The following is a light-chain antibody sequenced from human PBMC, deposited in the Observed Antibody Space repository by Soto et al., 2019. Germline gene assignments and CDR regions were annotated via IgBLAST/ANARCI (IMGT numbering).Light chain of an antibody. J-gene: IGLJ1*01. Sequence: QSVLTQPPSVSGAPGQRVTISCTGSSANIGAGYDVHWYQQLPGTAPKLLIYGNSNRPSGVPDRFSGSKSGTSASLAITGLQAEDEADYYCQSYDSSLSGYXFGTGTKVTV. CDR2: GNS. V-gene: IGLV1-40*01. CDR3: QSYDSSLSGYX. CDR1: SANIGAGYD.